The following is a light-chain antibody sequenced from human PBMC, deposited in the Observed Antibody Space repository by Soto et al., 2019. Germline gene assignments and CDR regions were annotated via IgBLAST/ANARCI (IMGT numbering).Light chain of an antibody. J-gene: IGKJ1*01. CDR3: QQFYTTPT. CDR2: WAS. V-gene: IGKV4-1*01. Sequence: DIVMTQSPDSLAVSLVESSTINCKSSHSILHSPNNKDALTWYQQKPGQPPKLLINWASTRESGVPDRFSGAGSGTDFTLTISSLQAEDVAVYYCQQFYTTPTFGQGTKVDI. CDR1: HSILHSPNNKDA.